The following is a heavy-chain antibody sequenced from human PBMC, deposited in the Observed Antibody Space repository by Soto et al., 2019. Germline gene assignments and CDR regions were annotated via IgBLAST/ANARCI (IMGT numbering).Heavy chain of an antibody. J-gene: IGHJ6*02. CDR2: IWFDGRNE. D-gene: IGHD1-1*01. CDR1: GFTFNSYG. Sequence: QVQLVESGGGVVQPGRSLRLSCAASGFTFNSYGMHWVRQAPGKGLEWVAVIWFDGRNEYYADSVKGRITFSRDNSKKIINLQINSLRGDYTAVYYCARAVRAGYYCGKYYYYGMDVWGQGTTVTVSS. CDR3: ARAVRAGYYCGKYYYYGMDV. V-gene: IGHV3-33*01.